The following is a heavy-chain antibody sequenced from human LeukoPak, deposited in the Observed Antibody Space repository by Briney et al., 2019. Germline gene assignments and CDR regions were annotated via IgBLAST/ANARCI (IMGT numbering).Heavy chain of an antibody. CDR3: ARHGGYHSPIDY. V-gene: IGHV4-59*08. CDR2: IYYTGST. J-gene: IGHJ4*02. CDR1: AGSITNYY. Sequence: SETLSLTCTVSAGSITNYYWSWIRQPPGKGLEWIGYIYYTGSTNYNPSLKSRVSISVDTSKNQFSLKLSSVTAADTAVYYCARHGGYHSPIDYWGQGTLVTVSS. D-gene: IGHD3-22*01.